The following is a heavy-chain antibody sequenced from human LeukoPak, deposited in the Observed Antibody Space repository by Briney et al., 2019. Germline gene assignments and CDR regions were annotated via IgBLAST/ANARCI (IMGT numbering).Heavy chain of an antibody. J-gene: IGHJ4*02. D-gene: IGHD6-13*01. Sequence: ASVKVSCKASGNTFTAYYMHWLRQAPGQGLEWMGRINPNSGGTNYAQKFQGRVTMTSDTSISTAYMELTRLRSDDTAVYYCARTQQADYWGQGTLVTVSS. V-gene: IGHV1-2*06. CDR2: INPNSGGT. CDR1: GNTFTAYY. CDR3: ARTQQADY.